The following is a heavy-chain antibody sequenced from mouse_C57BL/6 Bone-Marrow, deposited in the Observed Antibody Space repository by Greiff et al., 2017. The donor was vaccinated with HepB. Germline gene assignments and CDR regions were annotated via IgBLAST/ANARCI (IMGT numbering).Heavy chain of an antibody. Sequence: QLVESGAELMKPGASVKLSCKATGYTFTGYWIEWVKQRPGPGLEWIGEILPGSGSTNYNEKFKGKATFTADTSSDTAYMQLSSLTTDDSASYYCARDHYDYYGTWFAYWGQGTLVTVSA. J-gene: IGHJ3*01. CDR3: ARDHYDYYGTWFAY. D-gene: IGHD1-1*01. CDR1: GYTFTGYW. V-gene: IGHV1-9*01. CDR2: ILPGSGST.